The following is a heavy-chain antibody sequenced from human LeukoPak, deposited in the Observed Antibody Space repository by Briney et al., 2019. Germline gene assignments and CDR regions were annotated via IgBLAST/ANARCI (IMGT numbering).Heavy chain of an antibody. CDR3: ARRGIGSYYYYYYHMDV. Sequence: PSETLSLTCTVSGYSISSGYYWGWIRQPPGKGLEWIGSIYHSGSTYYNPSLKSRVTISVDTSKNQFSLKLSSVTAADTAVYYCARRGIGSYYYYYYHMDVWGKGSTVTDSS. D-gene: IGHD1-26*01. CDR1: GYSISSGYY. V-gene: IGHV4-38-2*02. CDR2: IYHSGST. J-gene: IGHJ6*03.